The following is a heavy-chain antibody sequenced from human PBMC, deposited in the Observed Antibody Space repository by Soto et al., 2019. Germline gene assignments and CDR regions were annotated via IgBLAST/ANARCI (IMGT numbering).Heavy chain of an antibody. CDR2: TYYRSKWYN. V-gene: IGHV6-1*01. J-gene: IGHJ6*02. CDR3: ARGNEAVDV. CDR1: GDSVSSNSAA. D-gene: IGHD1-1*01. Sequence: PLQTLSLTCAISGDSVSSNSAAWNWLRQSPSRGLEWLGRTYYRSKWYNNYAVSVKSRITINPDTSNNQFSLQLNSVTPEDPAVYFCARGNEAVDVWGHGTTVTVAS.